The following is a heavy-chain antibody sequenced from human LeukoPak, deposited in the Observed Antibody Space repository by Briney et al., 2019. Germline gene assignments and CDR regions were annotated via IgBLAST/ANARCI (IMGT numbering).Heavy chain of an antibody. J-gene: IGHJ3*02. D-gene: IGHD3-9*01. V-gene: IGHV3-23*01. CDR1: GFTFSSYA. Sequence: PGGSLRLSCAASGFTFSSYAMSWVRQAPGKGLEWVSAISGSAGSTYYADSVKGRFTISRDNSKNTLYLQMNSLRAEDTAVYYCAKALRYFDWLLYDAFDIWGQGTMVTVSS. CDR3: AKALRYFDWLLYDAFDI. CDR2: ISGSAGST.